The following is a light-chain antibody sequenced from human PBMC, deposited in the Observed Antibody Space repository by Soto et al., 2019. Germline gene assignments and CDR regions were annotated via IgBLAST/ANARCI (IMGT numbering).Light chain of an antibody. CDR1: QDVTTN. CDR2: GAS. CDR3: QQRSNWIT. J-gene: IGKJ5*01. Sequence: EIRMTQFPATLSASPGGGATLSCRAAQDVTTNFAWYQLKPGQAPRLLIDGASARATGIPAKFSGSGSGTEFTLTISSLEPEDFAVYYCQQRSNWITFGQGTRLEIK. V-gene: IGKV3D-15*01.